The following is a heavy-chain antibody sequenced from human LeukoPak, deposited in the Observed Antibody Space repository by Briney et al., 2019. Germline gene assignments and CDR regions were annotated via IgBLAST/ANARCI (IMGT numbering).Heavy chain of an antibody. V-gene: IGHV3-23*01. J-gene: IGHJ6*02. CDR2: ISGSGGST. Sequence: PGGSLRLSCAASGFTFSTYAMKWVRQAPGKGLEWVSAISGSGGSTYYADSVKGRFTISRDNSKNTLYLQMNSLRAEDTAVYYCAKAREGGYDYNYYYGMDVWGQGTTVTASS. CDR3: AKAREGGYDYNYYYGMDV. CDR1: GFTFSTYA. D-gene: IGHD5-12*01.